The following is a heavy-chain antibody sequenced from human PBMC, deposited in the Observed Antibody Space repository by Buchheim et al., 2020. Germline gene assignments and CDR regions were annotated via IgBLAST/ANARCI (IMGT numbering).Heavy chain of an antibody. J-gene: IGHJ4*02. V-gene: IGHV3-21*01. Sequence: EVQLMESGGGLVKPGGSLRLSCAASGFTFSNFGMNWVRQAPGKGLEWVSSISSSGTYIYYADSVKGRFTISRDNAKNSLYLQMNSLRAEDTAVYFCAADYSSGSSIKGWGQGT. CDR2: ISSSGTYI. CDR1: GFTFSNFG. CDR3: AADYSSGSSIKG. D-gene: IGHD6-19*01.